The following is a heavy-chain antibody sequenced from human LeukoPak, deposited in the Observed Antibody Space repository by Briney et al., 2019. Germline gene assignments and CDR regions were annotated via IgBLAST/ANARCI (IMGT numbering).Heavy chain of an antibody. CDR1: GFTFSSYG. D-gene: IGHD2-15*01. V-gene: IGHV3-30*03. J-gene: IGHJ4*02. Sequence: GGSLRLSCAASGFTFSSYGMHWVRQAPGKGLEWVAVISYDGSNKYYADSVKGRFTISRDNSKNTLYLQMNSLRAEDTAVYYCVPSLVVVAATRSLDYWGQGTLVTVSS. CDR2: ISYDGSNK. CDR3: VPSLVVVAATRSLDY.